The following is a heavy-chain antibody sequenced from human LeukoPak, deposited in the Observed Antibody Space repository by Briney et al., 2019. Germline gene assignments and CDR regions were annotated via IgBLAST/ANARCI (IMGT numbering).Heavy chain of an antibody. CDR2: INHSGST. Sequence: KPSETLSLTCAVYGGSFSGYYWSWIRQPPGKGLEWIGEINHSGSTNYNPSLKSRVTISVDTSKNQFSLKLSSVTAADTAVYYCARGHGVTPWYWGQGTLVTVSS. V-gene: IGHV4-34*01. D-gene: IGHD3-3*01. CDR3: ARGHGVTPWY. CDR1: GGSFSGYY. J-gene: IGHJ4*02.